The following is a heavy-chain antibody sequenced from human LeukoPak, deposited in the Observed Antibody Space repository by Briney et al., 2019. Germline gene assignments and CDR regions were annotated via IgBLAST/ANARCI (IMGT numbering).Heavy chain of an antibody. J-gene: IGHJ4*02. CDR2: IRYDGSNK. V-gene: IGHV3-30*02. Sequence: PGGSLRLSCAASGFTFSSYGMHWVRQAPGKGLEWVAFIRYDGSNKYYAYSVKGRFTISRDNSKNTLYLQMNSLRAEDTAVYYCAKGARSITIFGVVTRGPYYFDYWGQGTLVTVSS. CDR3: AKGARSITIFGVVTRGPYYFDY. CDR1: GFTFSSYG. D-gene: IGHD3-3*01.